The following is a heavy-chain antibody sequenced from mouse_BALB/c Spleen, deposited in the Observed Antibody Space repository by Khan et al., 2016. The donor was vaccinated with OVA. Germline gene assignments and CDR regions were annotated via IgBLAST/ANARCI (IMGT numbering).Heavy chain of an antibody. V-gene: IGHV3-6*02. J-gene: IGHJ1*01. CDR3: ARGGAVVPYWYFDV. CDR2: ISYDGSN. Sequence: EVQLVESGPGLVKPSQSLSLTCSVTGYSITSGYRWNWIRQFPGNKLEWMGYISYDGSNNYNPSLKNRISIARDTSKNQFFLKLNSVTTEDTATYDCARGGAVVPYWYFDVWGAGTTVTVSS. CDR1: GYSITSGYR. D-gene: IGHD6-1*01.